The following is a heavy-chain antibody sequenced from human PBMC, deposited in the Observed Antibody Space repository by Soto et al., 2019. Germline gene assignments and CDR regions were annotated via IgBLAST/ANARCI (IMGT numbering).Heavy chain of an antibody. Sequence: VGSLRLSCAASGFIFSSFAMSWVRQAPGKGLEWVSAISGSGGSTYYADSVKGRFTISRDNSKNCLYLQMNSLGVEDTAMYFCAKGKSTGDIDWFDPWGQGSLVTVSS. CDR2: ISGSGGST. CDR3: AKGKSTGDIDWFDP. J-gene: IGHJ5*02. V-gene: IGHV3-23*01. D-gene: IGHD3-10*01. CDR1: GFIFSSFA.